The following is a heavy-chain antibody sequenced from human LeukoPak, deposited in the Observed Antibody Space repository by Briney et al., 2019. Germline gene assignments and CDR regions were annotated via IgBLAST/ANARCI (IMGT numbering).Heavy chain of an antibody. CDR1: GGSISSSSYY. D-gene: IGHD3-22*01. V-gene: IGHV4-39*01. J-gene: IGHJ4*02. CDR3: ARLDYYDSSGYYYARSGIDY. Sequence: SETLSLTCTVSGGSISSSSYYWGWIRQPPGKGLEWIGSIYYSGSTYYNPSFKSRVTISVDTSKNQFSLKLSSVTAADTAVYYCARLDYYDSSGYYYARSGIDYWGQGTLVTVSS. CDR2: IYYSGST.